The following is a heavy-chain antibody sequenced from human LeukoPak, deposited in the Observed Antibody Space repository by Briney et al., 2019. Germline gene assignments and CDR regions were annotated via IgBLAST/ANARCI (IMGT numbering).Heavy chain of an antibody. J-gene: IGHJ5*02. CDR3: ARDRDCSSTSCYTGVYNWFDP. Sequence: ASVKVSCKASGGTFSSYTISWVRQAPGQGLEWMGRIIPILGTANYAQKFQGRVTITADESTSTAYMELSSLRSEDTAVYYCARDRDCSSTSCYTGVYNWFDPWGQGTLVTVSS. V-gene: IGHV1-69*08. D-gene: IGHD2-2*02. CDR1: GGTFSSYT. CDR2: IIPILGTA.